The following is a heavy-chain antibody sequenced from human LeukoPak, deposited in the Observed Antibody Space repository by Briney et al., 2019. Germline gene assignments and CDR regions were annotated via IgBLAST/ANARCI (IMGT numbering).Heavy chain of an antibody. CDR2: ISPNNGDT. D-gene: IGHD4-23*01. CDR3: ARSEGDGGNSGAFDI. J-gene: IGHJ3*02. Sequence: ASVKVSGKASGYTFTSHGISWVRQAPGQGPEWMGWISPNNGDTNNAQNFQGRVTMATDTSTSTAYMELRSLRSEDTAVYYCARSEGDGGNSGAFDIWGQGTMVTVSS. V-gene: IGHV1-18*04. CDR1: GYTFTSHG.